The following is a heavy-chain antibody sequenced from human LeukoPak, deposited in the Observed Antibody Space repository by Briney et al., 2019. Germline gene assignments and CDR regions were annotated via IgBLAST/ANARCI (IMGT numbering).Heavy chain of an antibody. J-gene: IGHJ4*02. V-gene: IGHV3-23*01. CDR1: GFTFNGYA. Sequence: GGSLRLPCEGSGFTFNGYAFSWVRQAPGKGLEWVAVTGGSDDNTHYADSVKGRFIISRDNSEKRLFLQMNSLRPDDSALYYCTKDLMTGFSSGWYFAYWGQGTLVTVSS. CDR2: TGGSDDNT. CDR3: TKDLMTGFSSGWYFAY. D-gene: IGHD6-19*01.